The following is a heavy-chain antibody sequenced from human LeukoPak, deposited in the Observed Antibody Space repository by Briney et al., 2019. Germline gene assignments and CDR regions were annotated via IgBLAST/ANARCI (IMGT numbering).Heavy chain of an antibody. J-gene: IGHJ4*02. D-gene: IGHD5-18*01. CDR3: ATTPPYSYGYVLGY. CDR2: LDPEDGET. V-gene: IGHV1-24*01. Sequence: ASVKVSCKVSGYTLTELSMHWVRQAPGKGLEWMGGLDPEDGETIYAQKFQGRVTMTEDTSTDTAYTELSSLRSEDTAVYYCATTPPYSYGYVLGYWGQGTLVTVSS. CDR1: GYTLTELS.